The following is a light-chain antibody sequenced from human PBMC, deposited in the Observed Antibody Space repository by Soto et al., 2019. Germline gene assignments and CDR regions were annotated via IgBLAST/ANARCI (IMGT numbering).Light chain of an antibody. CDR3: HQYYTYPYT. J-gene: IGKJ2*01. CDR2: TAS. Sequence: DIQMTQSPSSLSASVGDRVTITCRASRDIRNYLGWFHQKPGKAPRSLIYTASNLQSGVPSKFSASGSGTHFPLTISSLQPEDIATYYCHQYYTYPYTFGRGTKLEMK. V-gene: IGKV1-16*02. CDR1: RDIRNY.